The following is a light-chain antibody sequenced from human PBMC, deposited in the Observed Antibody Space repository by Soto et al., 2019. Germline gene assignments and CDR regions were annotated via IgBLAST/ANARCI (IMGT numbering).Light chain of an antibody. Sequence: DIRMTQSPSTLSASVGDRVTITCRASQSVGSWLAWYQQKPGKAPKLLIYKATNLRSGVPSRFSGSGSGTEFILTISTLRPDDFATYYCQHYNNYPNSFGQGTKLEIK. J-gene: IGKJ2*01. CDR1: QSVGSW. CDR3: QHYNNYPNS. V-gene: IGKV1-5*03. CDR2: KAT.